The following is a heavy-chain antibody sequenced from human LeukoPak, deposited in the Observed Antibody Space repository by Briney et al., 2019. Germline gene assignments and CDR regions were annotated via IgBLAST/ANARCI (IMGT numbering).Heavy chain of an antibody. Sequence: SETLSPTCAVYGGSFSGYYWSWIRQPPGKGLEWIGEINHSGSTNYNPSLKSRVTISVDTSKNQFSLKPSSVTATDTAVYYCARREGYCSSTSCYDGLYYYYYYGMDVWGQGTTVTVSS. V-gene: IGHV4-34*01. D-gene: IGHD2-2*01. CDR1: GGSFSGYY. CDR3: ARREGYCSSTSCYDGLYYYYYYGMDV. CDR2: INHSGST. J-gene: IGHJ6*02.